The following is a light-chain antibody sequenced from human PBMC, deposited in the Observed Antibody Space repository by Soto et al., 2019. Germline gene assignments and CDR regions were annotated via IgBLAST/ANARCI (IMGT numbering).Light chain of an antibody. Sequence: DSQMTQSPSTLSASVGDRVTITCRASQSISIWLAWYQRKPGEAPKILIYKGSSLESGVRSRFSGSGFGTEFTLTICSLQPEDFATNYCQQNYSNPQTFGQGTKVDIK. CDR3: QQNYSNPQT. J-gene: IGKJ1*01. CDR2: KGS. V-gene: IGKV1-5*03. CDR1: QSISIW.